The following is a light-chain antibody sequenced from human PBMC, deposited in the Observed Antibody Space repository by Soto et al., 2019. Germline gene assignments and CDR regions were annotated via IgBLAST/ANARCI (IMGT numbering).Light chain of an antibody. Sequence: DIVMTQSPDSLAVSLGERVTINCKSSQSVLFSSNNKNYLAWYQQKPGQPPKLLIYWASIRESGVPDRFSGSGSGTDFTLTISSLQAEDAAVYYCQQHHGNPQTFGQGTKVEIK. J-gene: IGKJ1*01. V-gene: IGKV4-1*01. CDR2: WAS. CDR3: QQHHGNPQT. CDR1: QSVLFSSNNKNY.